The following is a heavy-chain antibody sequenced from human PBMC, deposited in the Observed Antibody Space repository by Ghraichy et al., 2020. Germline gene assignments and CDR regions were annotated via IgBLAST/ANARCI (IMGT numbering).Heavy chain of an antibody. Sequence: ASVKVSCKASGYMFANYYIYWVRQAPGQGLEWLGTINPGNGNTHYAQNFQARVTMTRDTSTTTVYMELRSLTSEDTALYHCARAYYDFWSGYAWNYWGQGTLITVSS. CDR1: GYMFANYY. J-gene: IGHJ4*02. CDR3: ARAYYDFWSGYAWNY. CDR2: INPGNGNT. D-gene: IGHD3-3*01. V-gene: IGHV1-46*01.